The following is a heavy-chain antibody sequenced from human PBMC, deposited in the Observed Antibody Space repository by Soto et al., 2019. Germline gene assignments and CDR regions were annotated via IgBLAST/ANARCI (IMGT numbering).Heavy chain of an antibody. V-gene: IGHV3-23*01. Sequence: PGGSLRLSCAASGFTINTHAMTWVRQAPGKGLEWVSAFRGRSGDTYYAASVKGRFTISGDNSKNTVILEVNNLRAEDTAVYYCARDSSAWPNYFDAWGQGIQVTVSS. D-gene: IGHD6-19*01. CDR3: ARDSSAWPNYFDA. CDR2: FRGRSGDT. CDR1: GFTINTHA. J-gene: IGHJ4*02.